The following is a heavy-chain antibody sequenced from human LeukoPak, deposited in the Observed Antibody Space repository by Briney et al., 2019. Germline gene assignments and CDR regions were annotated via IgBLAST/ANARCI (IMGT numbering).Heavy chain of an antibody. CDR3: AKLPEWGGSSGDFDY. D-gene: IGHD3-22*01. CDR2: ISGSGGST. CDR1: GFTFGSYA. V-gene: IGHV3-23*01. J-gene: IGHJ4*02. Sequence: GGSLRLSCAASGFTFGSYAMSWVRQAPGKGLEWVSAISGSGGSTYYADSVKGRFTISRDNSKNTLYLQMNSLRAEDTAVYYCAKLPEWGGSSGDFDYWGQGTLVTVSS.